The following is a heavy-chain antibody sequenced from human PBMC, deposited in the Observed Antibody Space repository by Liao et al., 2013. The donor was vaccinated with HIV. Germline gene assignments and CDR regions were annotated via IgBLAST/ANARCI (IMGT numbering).Heavy chain of an antibody. V-gene: IGHV4-61*02. D-gene: IGHD4-23*01. CDR2: IYHSGST. J-gene: IGHJ4*02. Sequence: QVQLEESGPGLVKPSQTLSLTCSVSGGSISSGSYYWSWIRQPAGKGLEWIGRIYHSGSTNYKPSLKSRVTISVDTSTNQFSLKLNSVTAADTAVYYCASMDIYGGNTFDYWAEGTLVTVSS. CDR3: ASMDIYGGNTFDY. CDR1: GGSISSGSYY.